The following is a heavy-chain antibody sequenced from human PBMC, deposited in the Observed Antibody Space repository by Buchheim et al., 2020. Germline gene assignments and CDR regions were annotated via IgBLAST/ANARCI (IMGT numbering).Heavy chain of an antibody. Sequence: QVQLVESGGGLVKPGGSLRLSCAASGFTFSDYYMRWIRQAPGKGLEWVSYISSSGGTIYYADSVKGRFTISRDNAKKSLYLQMNNLRAENTAVYYFATAYGSGGTPQYYYYCMDVWGQGT. CDR3: ATAYGSGGTPQYYYYCMDV. CDR1: GFTFSDYY. J-gene: IGHJ6*02. D-gene: IGHD3-10*01. CDR2: ISSSGGTI. V-gene: IGHV3-11*01.